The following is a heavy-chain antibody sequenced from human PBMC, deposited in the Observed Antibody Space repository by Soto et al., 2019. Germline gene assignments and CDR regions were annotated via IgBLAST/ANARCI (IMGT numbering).Heavy chain of an antibody. CDR1: GGTFSSYT. Sequence: SVKVSCKASGGTFSSYTISWVRQAPGQGLEWMGRIIPILGIANYAQKFQGRVTITADKSTSTAYMELSSLRSEDTAVYYCARALDQNWFDPWGQGTLVTVSS. V-gene: IGHV1-69*02. CDR3: ARALDQNWFDP. CDR2: IIPILGIA. D-gene: IGHD3-3*01. J-gene: IGHJ5*02.